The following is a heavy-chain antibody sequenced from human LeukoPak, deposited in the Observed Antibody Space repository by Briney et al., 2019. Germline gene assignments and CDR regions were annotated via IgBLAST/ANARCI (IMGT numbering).Heavy chain of an antibody. CDR1: GFSFSSYG. Sequence: GGSLRLSCAASGFSFSSYGMHWVRQAPGKGLEWVAFIRYDGSEKYYADSVKGRFTISRDNSKNTLYMQMNSLRAGDTAVYYCASTPNGVAAIYFDYWGQGTLVTVSS. CDR2: IRYDGSEK. CDR3: ASTPNGVAAIYFDY. D-gene: IGHD2-15*01. V-gene: IGHV3-30*02. J-gene: IGHJ4*02.